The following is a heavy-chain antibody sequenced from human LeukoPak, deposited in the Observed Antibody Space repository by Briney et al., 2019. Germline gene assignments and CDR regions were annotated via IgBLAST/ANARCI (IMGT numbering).Heavy chain of an antibody. CDR3: ARGSGYYDSSGYIVDAFDI. J-gene: IGHJ3*02. CDR1: GFTVSSNY. Sequence: GGSLRLSCAASGFTVSSNYMSWVRQAPGKGLEWVSVIYSGGSTYYADSVKGRFTISRDNSKSTLYLQMNSLRAEDTAVYYCARGSGYYDSSGYIVDAFDIWGQGTMVTVSS. V-gene: IGHV3-66*01. CDR2: IYSGGST. D-gene: IGHD3-22*01.